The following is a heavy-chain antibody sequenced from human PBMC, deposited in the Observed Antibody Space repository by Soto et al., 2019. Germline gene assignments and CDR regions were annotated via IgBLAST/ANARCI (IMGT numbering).Heavy chain of an antibody. J-gene: IGHJ4*02. CDR2: IYSGGST. Sequence: EVQLVESGGGLVQPGGSLRLSCAASGFTVSSNYMSWVRQAPGKGLEWVSVIYSGGSTYYADSVKGRFTISRHNSKNTLYLQMNSLGAEDTAVYYCARVSYYGSGSYRYFDYWGQGTLVTVSS. D-gene: IGHD3-10*01. V-gene: IGHV3-53*04. CDR3: ARVSYYGSGSYRYFDY. CDR1: GFTVSSNY.